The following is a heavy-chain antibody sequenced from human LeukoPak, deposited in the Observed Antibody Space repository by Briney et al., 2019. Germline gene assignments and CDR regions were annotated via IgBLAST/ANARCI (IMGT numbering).Heavy chain of an antibody. CDR2: IIPILGIA. CDR3: ARDPPVWTLAAGNYYYYGMDV. V-gene: IGHV1-69*04. Sequence: ASVKVSCKASGGTFSSYAISWVREAPGQGLEWMGRIIPILGIANYAQKFQGRVTITADKSTSTAYMELSSLRSEDTAVYYCARDPPVWTLAAGNYYYYGMDVWGQGTTVTVSS. CDR1: GGTFSSYA. D-gene: IGHD6-13*01. J-gene: IGHJ6*02.